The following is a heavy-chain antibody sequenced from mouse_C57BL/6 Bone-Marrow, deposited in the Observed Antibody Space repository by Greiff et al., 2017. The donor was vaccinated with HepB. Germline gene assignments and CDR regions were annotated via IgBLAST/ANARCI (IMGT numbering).Heavy chain of an antibody. CDR2: INYDGSST. Sequence: EVHLVESEGGLVQPGRSMKLSCTASGFTFSDYYMAWVRQVPEKGLEWVANINYDGSSTYYLDSLKSRFIISRDNAKNILYLQVSSLKSEDTATYYCARDHYGDYAMDYWGQGTSVTVSS. V-gene: IGHV5-16*01. J-gene: IGHJ4*01. CDR1: GFTFSDYY. CDR3: ARDHYGDYAMDY. D-gene: IGHD1-2*01.